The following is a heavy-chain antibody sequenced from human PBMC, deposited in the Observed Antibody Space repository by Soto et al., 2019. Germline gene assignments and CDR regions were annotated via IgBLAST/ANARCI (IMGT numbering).Heavy chain of an antibody. V-gene: IGHV6-1*01. Sequence: QTLSLTCAISGDSVSSNSAAWNWIRQSTSRGLEWLGRTYYRSKWYNDYAVSVKSRITINPDTSKNQFSLQLNSVTPEDTAVYYCAREIVVVPVAILGRDYYYGIYVRGQGTTVPVS. CDR1: GDSVSSNSAA. D-gene: IGHD2-2*02. J-gene: IGHJ6*02. CDR3: AREIVVVPVAILGRDYYYGIYV. CDR2: TYYRSKWYN.